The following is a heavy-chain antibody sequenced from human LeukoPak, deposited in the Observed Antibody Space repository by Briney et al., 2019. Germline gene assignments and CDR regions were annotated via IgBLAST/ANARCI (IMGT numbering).Heavy chain of an antibody. J-gene: IGHJ6*03. V-gene: IGHV1-69*05. CDR3: ARGYCSSTSCYLGYYYYMDV. CDR2: IIPIFGTA. Sequence: GASVKVSCTASGGTFSSYAISWVRQAPGQGLEWMGGIIPIFGTANYAQKFQGRVTITTDESTSTAYMELSSLRSEDTAVYYCARGYCSSTSCYLGYYYYMDVWGKGTTVTVSS. D-gene: IGHD2-2*01. CDR1: GGTFSSYA.